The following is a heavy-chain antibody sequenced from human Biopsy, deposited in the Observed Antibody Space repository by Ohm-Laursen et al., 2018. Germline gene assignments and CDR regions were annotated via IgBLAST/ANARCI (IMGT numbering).Heavy chain of an antibody. CDR3: VREPKTGTAEAWYFDL. CDR1: RASISNGGYF. J-gene: IGHJ2*01. Sequence: TLSLTCTVSRASISNGGYFWSWVRQRPGKGLEWIGHIYNSGNTYYHPSLQSRVTISIDTSKTQFSLRLASVTAADTAVYYCVREPKTGTAEAWYFDLWGRGSPVTVPS. CDR2: IYNSGNT. V-gene: IGHV4-31*03. D-gene: IGHD3-9*01.